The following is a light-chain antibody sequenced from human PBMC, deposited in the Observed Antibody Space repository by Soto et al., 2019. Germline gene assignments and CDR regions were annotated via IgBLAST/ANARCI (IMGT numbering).Light chain of an antibody. Sequence: EIVLTQSPGTLSLSPGERATLSCRASQSISSSYLAWYQQKPGQAPRLLIYAASSRATGITDRFSGSGSGTDFTLTISRLEPEDFAVYFCQHYGSSPYTFGQGTNLEIK. CDR1: QSISSSY. J-gene: IGKJ2*01. V-gene: IGKV3-20*01. CDR2: AAS. CDR3: QHYGSSPYT.